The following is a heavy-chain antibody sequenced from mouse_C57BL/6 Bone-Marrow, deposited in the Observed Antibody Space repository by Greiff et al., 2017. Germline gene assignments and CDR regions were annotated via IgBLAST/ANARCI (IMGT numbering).Heavy chain of an antibody. CDR1: GYSITSGYY. CDR2: ISYDGSN. CDR3: ARGGYEYFDY. D-gene: IGHD3-1*01. Sequence: ESGPGLVKPSQSLSLTCSVTGYSITSGYYWNWIRQFPGNKLEWMGYISYDGSNNYNPSLKNRISITRDTSKNQFFLKLNSMTTEDTATYYCARGGYEYFDYWGQGTTLTVSS. J-gene: IGHJ2*01. V-gene: IGHV3-6*01.